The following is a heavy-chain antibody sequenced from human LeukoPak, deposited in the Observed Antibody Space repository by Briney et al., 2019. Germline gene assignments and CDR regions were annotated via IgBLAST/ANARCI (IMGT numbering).Heavy chain of an antibody. J-gene: IGHJ4*02. V-gene: IGHV4-59*01. CDR1: GGSISSYY. D-gene: IGHD2-15*01. Sequence: PSETLSLTCTVSGGSISSYYWSWIRQPPGKRLEWIGYIYYSGSTNYNPSLKSRVTISVDTSKNQFSLKLSSVTAADTAVYYCARERCSGGSCYLGGVLRGYFDSWGQGTLVTVSS. CDR3: ARERCSGGSCYLGGVLRGYFDS. CDR2: IYYSGST.